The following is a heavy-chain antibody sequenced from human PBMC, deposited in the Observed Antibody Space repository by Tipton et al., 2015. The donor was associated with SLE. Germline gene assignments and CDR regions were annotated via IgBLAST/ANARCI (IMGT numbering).Heavy chain of an antibody. CDR3: AAGHTFGGVIVI. Sequence: TLSLTCTVSGGSISSYYWSWIRQPPGKGLEWIGDISYSGSTNYSPSLKSRVTISVDTSKNQFSLKLTSVTAADTALYYCAAGHTFGGVIVIWGQGTLVTVSS. D-gene: IGHD3-16*02. CDR2: ISYSGST. J-gene: IGHJ4*02. V-gene: IGHV4-59*12. CDR1: GGSISSYY.